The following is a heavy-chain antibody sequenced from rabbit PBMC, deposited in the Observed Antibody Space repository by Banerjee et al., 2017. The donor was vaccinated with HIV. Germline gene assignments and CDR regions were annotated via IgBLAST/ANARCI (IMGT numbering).Heavy chain of an antibody. CDR3: AGGADDYWDGFDL. J-gene: IGHJ3*01. Sequence: QEQLEESGGGLVKPEGSLTLTCTASGFSFSSDYDMWWVRQAPGKGLEWIACIDTNSGSTYYASWAKGRFTISKASSTTVTLQMTSLTAADTATYFCAGGADDYWDGFDLWGQGTLVTVS. D-gene: IGHD2-1*01. CDR2: IDTNSGST. CDR1: GFSFSSDYD. V-gene: IGHV1S45*01.